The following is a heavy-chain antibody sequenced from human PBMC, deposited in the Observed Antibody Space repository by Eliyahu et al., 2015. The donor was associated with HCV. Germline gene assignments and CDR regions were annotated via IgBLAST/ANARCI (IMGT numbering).Heavy chain of an antibody. Sequence: QVQLVQSGAEVKKPGASVKVSCKASGYTFSTYGISWVRQAPGQGLEWMGWITAYSDNRKYAQNLQDRVTMTIDTSTSTAYMELRSLRSDDTAVYYCARDPRHTYGRFDYWGQGTLVTVSS. J-gene: IGHJ4*02. CDR1: GYTFSTYG. V-gene: IGHV1-18*04. D-gene: IGHD2-8*01. CDR2: ITAYSDNR. CDR3: ARDPRHTYGRFDY.